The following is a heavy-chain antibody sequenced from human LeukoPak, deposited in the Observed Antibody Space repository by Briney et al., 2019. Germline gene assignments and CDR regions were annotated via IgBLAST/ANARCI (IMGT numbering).Heavy chain of an antibody. J-gene: IGHJ3*02. CDR1: GFTFSTYA. Sequence: GGSLRLSCAASGFTFSTYAMSWVRQAPGKGLEWVSTISGSGGSTYYADSVKGRFTISRDNSKNTLSLQMNSLRAEDTAVYYCANSLGIGAFDIWGQGTMVTVSS. CDR2: ISGSGGST. D-gene: IGHD3-10*01. V-gene: IGHV3-23*01. CDR3: ANSLGIGAFDI.